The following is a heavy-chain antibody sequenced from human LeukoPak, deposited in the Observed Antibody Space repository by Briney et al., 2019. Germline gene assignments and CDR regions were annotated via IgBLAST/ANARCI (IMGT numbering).Heavy chain of an antibody. CDR1: GGTFSSYA. CDR3: ARDPDIVVVPAAKSYYGMDV. J-gene: IGHJ6*04. Sequence: SVEVSCKASGGTFSSYAISWVRQAPGQGLEWMGGIIPIFGTANYAQKFQGRVTITADESTSTAYMELSSLRSEDTAVYYCARDPDIVVVPAAKSYYGMDVWGKGTTVTVSS. CDR2: IIPIFGTA. V-gene: IGHV1-69*01. D-gene: IGHD2-2*01.